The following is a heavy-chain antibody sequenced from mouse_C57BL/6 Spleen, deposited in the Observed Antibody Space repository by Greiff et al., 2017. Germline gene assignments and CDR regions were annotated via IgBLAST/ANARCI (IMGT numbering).Heavy chain of an antibody. Sequence: VQLKESGPGLVKPSQSLSLTCSVTGYSFTSCYYWNWIRQFPGNKLEWMGYISYDGSNNYNPSLKNRISITRDTSKNQFFLKLNSVTTEDTATYYGARNYYGSSYWYFDVWGTGTTVTVSS. CDR2: ISYDGSN. J-gene: IGHJ1*03. CDR3: ARNYYGSSYWYFDV. V-gene: IGHV3-6*01. D-gene: IGHD1-1*01. CDR1: GYSFTSCYY.